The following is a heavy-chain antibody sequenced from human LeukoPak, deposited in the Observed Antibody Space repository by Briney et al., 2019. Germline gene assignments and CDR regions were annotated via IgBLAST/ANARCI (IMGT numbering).Heavy chain of an antibody. CDR1: GYTFTSYG. Sequence: ASVKVSCKASGYTFTSYGISWVRQAPGQGLEWMGWISAYNGNTNYAQKLQGRVTMTTDTSTSTAYMELRSLRSDDTAVYYCARVSGPLRYFDWLSMGNYYFDYWGQGTLVTVSS. V-gene: IGHV1-18*01. D-gene: IGHD3-9*01. J-gene: IGHJ4*02. CDR2: ISAYNGNT. CDR3: ARVSGPLRYFDWLSMGNYYFDY.